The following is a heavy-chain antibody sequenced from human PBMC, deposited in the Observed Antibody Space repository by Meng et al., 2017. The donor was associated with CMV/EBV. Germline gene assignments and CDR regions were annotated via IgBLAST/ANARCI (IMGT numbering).Heavy chain of an antibody. D-gene: IGHD3-16*01. CDR2: INPSGGST. Sequence: ASVKVSCKASGYTFTSYYMHWVRQAPGQGLEWMGIINPSGGSTSYAQKFQGRVTMTKDTSTSTVYMELSSLRSEDTAVYYCAREWRPESTALRGNYYYGMDVWGQGTTVTVSS. CDR3: AREWRPESTALRGNYYYGMDV. J-gene: IGHJ6*02. V-gene: IGHV1-46*01. CDR1: GYTFTSYY.